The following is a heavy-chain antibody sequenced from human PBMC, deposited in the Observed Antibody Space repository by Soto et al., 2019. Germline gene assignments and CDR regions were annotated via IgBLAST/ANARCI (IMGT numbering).Heavy chain of an antibody. V-gene: IGHV4-39*01. CDR3: AGDLSSKTIYFDD. CDR2: IYYSGDS. Sequence: QLQLQESSPGLLKPSETLSLTCTVSGGSISNYNYYWVWIRQPPGGGLEWIGSIYYSGDSYYNPSLKSRVTVSVDTSQNQLSLKLSSVTAADTAVYYCAGDLSSKTIYFDDWGQGTLVTVSS. D-gene: IGHD3-16*02. CDR1: GGSISNYNYY. J-gene: IGHJ4*02.